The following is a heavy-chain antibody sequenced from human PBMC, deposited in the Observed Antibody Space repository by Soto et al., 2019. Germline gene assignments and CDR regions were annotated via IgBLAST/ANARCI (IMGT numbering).Heavy chain of an antibody. J-gene: IGHJ5*02. CDR2: IVVGSGNT. Sequence: GASVKVSCKASGFTFTSSAVQWVRQARGQCLELIGCIVVGSGNTNYAQKFQEIVTITRDMSTSTAYMELSSLRSEDTAVYYCAADGELLSSSWFDPWGQGTLVTVS. CDR1: GFTFTSSA. D-gene: IGHD1-26*01. V-gene: IGHV1-58*01. CDR3: AADGELLSSSWFDP.